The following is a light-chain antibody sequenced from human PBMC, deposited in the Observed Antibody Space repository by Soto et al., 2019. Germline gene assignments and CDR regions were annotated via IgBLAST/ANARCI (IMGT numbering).Light chain of an antibody. CDR3: QHCKNYSVA. V-gene: IGKV1-5*03. Sequence: DIQMILSPSTMTGSVGDRVTITCLASQTISSWLAWYQQKPGKAPKLLIYKASTLKSGVPSRFSGSESGTEFTLTISSLQPDDFATYYCQHCKNYSVAFGQGTKVDIK. J-gene: IGKJ1*01. CDR1: QTISSW. CDR2: KAS.